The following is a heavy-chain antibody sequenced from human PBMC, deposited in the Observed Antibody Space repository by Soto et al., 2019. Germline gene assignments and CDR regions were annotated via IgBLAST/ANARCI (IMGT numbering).Heavy chain of an antibody. J-gene: IGHJ4*02. CDR1: GFTFSSYA. CDR3: AKDRPSPDWRNNGQAVY. D-gene: IGHD3-9*01. CDR2: ISGSGGST. Sequence: GGSLRLSCAASGFTFSSYAMSWVRQAPGKGLEWVSAISGSGGSTYYADSVKGRFTISRDNSKNTLYLQMNSLRAEDTAVYYCAKDRPSPDWRNNGQAVYWGQGTLVTVSS. V-gene: IGHV3-23*01.